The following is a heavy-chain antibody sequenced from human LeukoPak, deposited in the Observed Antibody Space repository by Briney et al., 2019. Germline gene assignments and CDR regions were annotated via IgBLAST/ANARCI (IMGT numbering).Heavy chain of an antibody. CDR1: GFTFSSYS. CDR3: ARANYDFDAFDI. Sequence: GGSLRLSCAASGFTFSSYSMHWVRQAPGKGLEWVSYISSSSSYIYYADSVKGRFTISRDSAKNPLYLQMNSLRAEDTAVYYCARANYDFDAFDIWGQGTMVTASS. D-gene: IGHD3-22*01. V-gene: IGHV3-21*01. J-gene: IGHJ3*02. CDR2: ISSSSSYI.